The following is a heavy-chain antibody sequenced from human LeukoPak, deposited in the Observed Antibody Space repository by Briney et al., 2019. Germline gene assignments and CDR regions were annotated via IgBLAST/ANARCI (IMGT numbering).Heavy chain of an antibody. CDR3: AREPYRRYYSYYYMEV. V-gene: IGHV4-34*01. CDR1: CGSFSGYY. Sequence: SETLSLTCAVYCGSFSGYYWSWIRQPPGKGLEWIGEINHSGSTNYNPSLKSTVTTSVDTSKNQFSMKLSSVTAADPAVYYCAREPYRRYYSYYYMEVWGKGTTVTVSS. J-gene: IGHJ6*03. D-gene: IGHD4-11*01. CDR2: INHSGST.